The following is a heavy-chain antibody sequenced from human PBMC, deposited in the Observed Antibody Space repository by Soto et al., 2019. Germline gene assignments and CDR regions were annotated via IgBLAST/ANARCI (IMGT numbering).Heavy chain of an antibody. CDR2: IYYSGST. V-gene: IGHV4-39*01. CDR3: ARLRPPGIYYYDSSGYFDY. D-gene: IGHD3-22*01. Sequence: SLTCTVSGGSISSSSYYWGWIRQPPGKGLEWIGSIYYSGSTYYNPSLKSRVTISVDTSKNQFSLKLSSVTAADTAVYYCARLRPPGIYYYDSSGYFDYWGQGTLVTVSS. J-gene: IGHJ4*02. CDR1: GGSISSSSYY.